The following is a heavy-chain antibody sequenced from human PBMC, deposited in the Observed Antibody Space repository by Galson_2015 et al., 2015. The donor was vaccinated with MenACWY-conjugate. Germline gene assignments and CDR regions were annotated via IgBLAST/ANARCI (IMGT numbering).Heavy chain of an antibody. D-gene: IGHD6-19*01. CDR1: GFTFDDKD. CDR2: ISWDSGSI. V-gene: IGHV3-9*01. J-gene: IGHJ4*02. CDR3: AKSAEYSSGWYAIEY. Sequence: SLRLSCAGSGFTFDDKDMHWVRQAPGKGLEWVSGISWDSGSIDYADSVKGRFTISRDNAKNSLYLQISSLRAEDTALYYCAKSAEYSSGWYAIEYWGQGVLVTVSS.